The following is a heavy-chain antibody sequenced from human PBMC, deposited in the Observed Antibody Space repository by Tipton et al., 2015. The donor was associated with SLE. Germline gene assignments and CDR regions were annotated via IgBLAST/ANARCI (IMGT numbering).Heavy chain of an antibody. V-gene: IGHV4-34*01. CDR2: INHSGST. J-gene: IGHJ4*02. CDR3: ARGSLAVAAPYFDC. CDR1: GFTFSSYA. Sequence: LRLSCAASGFTFSSYAMSWIRQPPGKGLEWIGEINHSGSTNYNPSLKSRVTISVDTSKNQFSLKLSSVTAADTAVYYCARGSLAVAAPYFDCWGQGTLVTVSS. D-gene: IGHD6-19*01.